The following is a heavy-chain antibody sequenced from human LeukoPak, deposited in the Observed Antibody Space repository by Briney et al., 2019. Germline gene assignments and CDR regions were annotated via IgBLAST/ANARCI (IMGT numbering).Heavy chain of an antibody. Sequence: GGSLRLSCAASGFTVSSNYMSWVRQAPGKGLEWVSYITSSSSTKYYADSVKGRFTISRDNAKNSLYLQMNSLRAEDTAVYFCARLRSYGYYYDGMDVWGQGTTVIVSS. CDR2: ITSSSSTK. CDR3: ARLRSYGYYYDGMDV. V-gene: IGHV3-48*04. J-gene: IGHJ6*02. CDR1: GFTVSSNY. D-gene: IGHD3-16*01.